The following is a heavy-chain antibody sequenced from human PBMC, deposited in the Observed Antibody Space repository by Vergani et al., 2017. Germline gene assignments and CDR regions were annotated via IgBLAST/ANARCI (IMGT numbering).Heavy chain of an antibody. Sequence: EVQLVESGGGLVQPGGSLRLSCAASGFTFSSYSMNWVRQAPGKGLEWVSYISSSSSTIYYADSVKGRFTISRDNAKNSLYLQMNSLRAEDTAVYYCARDPGVYYGSGSFGYYYYYYMDVWGKGTTVTVSS. J-gene: IGHJ6*03. D-gene: IGHD3-10*01. CDR1: GFTFSSYS. V-gene: IGHV3-48*01. CDR3: ARDPGVYYGSGSFGYYYYYYMDV. CDR2: ISSSSSTI.